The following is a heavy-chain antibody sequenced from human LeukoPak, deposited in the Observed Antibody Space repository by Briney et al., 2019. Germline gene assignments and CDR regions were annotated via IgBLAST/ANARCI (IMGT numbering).Heavy chain of an antibody. CDR1: GYTFTRYY. CDR3: ARETPDRRSSWYVGNNWFDP. V-gene: IGHV1-46*01. Sequence: GASVKVSCTASGYTFTRYYIPWVRQAPVQRLEWMGIINPSGCSTSYAQKIQGRVTMTRDTSTSTVYMELSSPRSEDTAVYYCARETPDRRSSWYVGNNWFDPWGQGTLVTVSS. CDR2: INPSGCST. J-gene: IGHJ5*02. D-gene: IGHD6-13*01.